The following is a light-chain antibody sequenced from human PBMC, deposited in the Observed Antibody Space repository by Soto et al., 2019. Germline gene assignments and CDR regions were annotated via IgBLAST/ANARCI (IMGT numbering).Light chain of an antibody. CDR2: GNN. Sequence: VLTQPPSVSGAPGQRVTISCTGSSSNIGAGYDIHWYQQPPGTAPKLLIYGNNNRPSGVPDRFSGSKSGTSASLAITGLQAEDEADYYCQSSDSSLSRVFGTGTKVTVL. CDR1: SSNIGAGYD. CDR3: QSSDSSLSRV. V-gene: IGLV1-40*01. J-gene: IGLJ1*01.